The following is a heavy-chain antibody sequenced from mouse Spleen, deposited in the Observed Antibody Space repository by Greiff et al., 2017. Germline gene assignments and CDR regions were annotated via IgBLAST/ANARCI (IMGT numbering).Heavy chain of an antibody. D-gene: IGHD4-1*01. CDR1: GYAFSSSW. CDR3: ARNWDGFAY. J-gene: IGHJ3*01. CDR2: IYPGDGDT. Sequence: VQLQESGPELVKPGASVKISCKASGYAFSSSWMNWVKQRPGKGLEWIGRIYPGDGDTNYNGKFKGKATLTADKSSSTAYMQLSSLTSEDSAVYFGARNWDGFAYWGQGTLVTVSA. V-gene: IGHV1-82*01.